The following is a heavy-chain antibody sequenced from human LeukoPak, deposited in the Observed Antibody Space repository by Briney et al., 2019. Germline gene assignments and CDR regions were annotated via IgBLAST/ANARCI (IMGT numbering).Heavy chain of an antibody. CDR2: IYSGGST. D-gene: IGHD3-22*01. V-gene: IGHV3-53*01. CDR1: GFTVSSNH. Sequence: GGSLRLSCAASGFTVSSNHMSWVRQAPGKGLEWVSVIYSGGSTYYADSVKGRFTISRDNSKNTLYLQMNSLRAEDTAVYYCARVTFPAYYYDSSGYYFDYWGQGTLVTVSS. CDR3: ARVTFPAYYYDSSGYYFDY. J-gene: IGHJ4*02.